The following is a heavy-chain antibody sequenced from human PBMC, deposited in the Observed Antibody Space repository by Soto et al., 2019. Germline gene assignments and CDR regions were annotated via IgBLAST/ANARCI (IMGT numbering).Heavy chain of an antibody. V-gene: IGHV2-26*01. J-gene: IGHJ6*02. Sequence: SGPTLVNPTETLTLTCTVSGFSLSNARMGVSWIRQPPGKALEWLAHIFSNDEKSYSTSLKSRLTISKDTSKSQVVLTMTNMDPVDTATYYCARIRSGRWLHFRIYYYGMDVWGQGTTVTVYS. CDR2: IFSNDEK. CDR3: ARIRSGRWLHFRIYYYGMDV. D-gene: IGHD5-12*01. CDR1: GFSLSNARMG.